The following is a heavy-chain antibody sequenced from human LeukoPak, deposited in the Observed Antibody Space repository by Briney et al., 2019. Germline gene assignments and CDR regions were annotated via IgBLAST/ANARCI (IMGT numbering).Heavy chain of an antibody. V-gene: IGHV4-61*05. D-gene: IGHD5-18*01. Sequence: PSETLSLTCTVSGGSISSSSYYWGWIRQPPGKGLEWIGYIYYSGSTNYNPSLKSRVTISVDTSKNQFSLKLSSVTAADTAVYYCARRSLTALSWFDPWGQGALVTVSS. CDR3: ARRSLTALSWFDP. CDR1: GGSISSSSYY. J-gene: IGHJ5*02. CDR2: IYYSGST.